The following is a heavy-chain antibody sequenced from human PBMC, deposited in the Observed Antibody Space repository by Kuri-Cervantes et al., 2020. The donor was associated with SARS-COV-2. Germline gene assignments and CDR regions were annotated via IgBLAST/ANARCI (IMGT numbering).Heavy chain of an antibody. CDR3: ARDVGRYSSAGMDV. J-gene: IGHJ6*02. D-gene: IGHD3-9*01. V-gene: IGHV3-23*03. CDR2: IYSGGSST. Sequence: GESLKISCAASGFTFSSYAMSWVRQAPGKGLEWVSVIYSGGSSTYYADSVKGRFTIPRDNAKNSLYLQMNSLRAEDTAVYYCARDVGRYSSAGMDVWGQGTTVTVSS. CDR1: GFTFSSYA.